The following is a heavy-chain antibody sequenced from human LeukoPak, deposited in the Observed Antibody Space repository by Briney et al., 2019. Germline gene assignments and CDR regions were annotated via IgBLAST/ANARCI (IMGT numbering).Heavy chain of an antibody. Sequence: GGSMRLSCAASGFTFSSYAMHWVRQAPGKGLEWVAVISYDGSNKYYADSVKGRFTISRDNSKNTLYLQMNSLRAEDTAVYYCARESIAAAQGNWFDPWGQGTLVTVSS. V-gene: IGHV3-30-3*01. CDR2: ISYDGSNK. CDR1: GFTFSSYA. CDR3: ARESIAAAQGNWFDP. D-gene: IGHD6-13*01. J-gene: IGHJ5*02.